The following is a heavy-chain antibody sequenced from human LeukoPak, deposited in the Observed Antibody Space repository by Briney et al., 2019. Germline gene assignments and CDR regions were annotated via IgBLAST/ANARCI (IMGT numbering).Heavy chain of an antibody. D-gene: IGHD3-9*01. CDR1: GGSISSSSYY. J-gene: IGHJ3*02. CDR2: IYYSGST. CDR3: AITYYDILTGYSGDAFDI. V-gene: IGHV4-39*07. Sequence: SETLSLTCTVSGGSISSSSYYWGWIRQPPGKGLEWIGSIYYSGSTYYNPSLKSRVTISVDTSKNQFSLKLSSVTAADTAVYYCAITYYDILTGYSGDAFDIWGQGTMVTVSS.